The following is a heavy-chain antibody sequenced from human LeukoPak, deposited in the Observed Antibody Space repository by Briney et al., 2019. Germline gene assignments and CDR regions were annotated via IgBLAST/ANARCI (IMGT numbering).Heavy chain of an antibody. D-gene: IGHD3-10*01. CDR1: GFIVSSNY. Sequence: GGSLRLSCAASGFIVSSNYMSWVRQAPGKGLEWVSYISSSSSTIYYADSVKGRFTISRDNAKNSLYLQMNSLRDEDTAVYYCARDSIHYYGSGSYSRDFDYWGQGTLVTVSS. J-gene: IGHJ4*02. CDR2: ISSSSSTI. V-gene: IGHV3-48*02. CDR3: ARDSIHYYGSGSYSRDFDY.